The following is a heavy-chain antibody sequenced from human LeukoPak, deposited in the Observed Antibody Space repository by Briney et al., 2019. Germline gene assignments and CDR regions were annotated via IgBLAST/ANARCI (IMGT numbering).Heavy chain of an antibody. J-gene: IGHJ6*02. CDR2: INPSGGGT. CDR1: GYTFTSYY. CDR3: ARAELDFQLDDYYYYGMDV. D-gene: IGHD2-2*01. V-gene: IGHV1-46*01. Sequence: ASVKVSCKASGYTFTSYYMHWVRQAPGQGLEWMGIINPSGGGTSYAQKFQGRVTMTRDTSISTAYMELSRLRSDDTAVYYRARAELDFQLDDYYYYGMDVWGQGTTVTVSS.